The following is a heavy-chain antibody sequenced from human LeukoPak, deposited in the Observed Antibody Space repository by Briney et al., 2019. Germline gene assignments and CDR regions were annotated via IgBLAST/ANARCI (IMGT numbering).Heavy chain of an antibody. D-gene: IGHD3-3*01. CDR3: AKSPNVLRFLEWLLYLDH. V-gene: IGHV3-23*01. J-gene: IGHJ4*02. CDR2: ISGSGGST. CDR1: GFTFSSYA. Sequence: PGGSLRHSCAASGFTFSSYAMSWVRQAPGKGLEWVSAISGSGGSTYYADSVKGRFTISRDNSKNTLYLQMNSLRAEDTAVYYCAKSPNVLRFLEWLLYLDHWGQGTLVTVSS.